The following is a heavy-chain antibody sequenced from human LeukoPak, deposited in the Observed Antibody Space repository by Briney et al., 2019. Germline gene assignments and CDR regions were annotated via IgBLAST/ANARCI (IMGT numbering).Heavy chain of an antibody. D-gene: IGHD5-12*01. Sequence: SVKVSCKTSGYSFSNYGYGIIWVRQAPGQGLEWMGGIIPIFGTANYAQKFQGRVTITTDESTSTAYMELSSLRSEDTAVYYCARGRGYSGYDYNWFDPWGQGTLVTVSS. CDR1: GYSFSNYG. CDR3: ARGRGYSGYDYNWFDP. CDR2: IIPIFGTA. V-gene: IGHV1-69*05. J-gene: IGHJ5*02.